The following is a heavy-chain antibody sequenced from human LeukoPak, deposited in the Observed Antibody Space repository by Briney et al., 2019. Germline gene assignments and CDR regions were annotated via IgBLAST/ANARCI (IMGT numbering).Heavy chain of an antibody. CDR2: INPNSGGT. Sequence: AASVKVSCKASGYTFTGYYMHWVRRAPGQGLEWMGWINPNSGGTNYAQKFQGRVTMTRDTSISTAYMELSRLRSDDTAVYYCARDLTIFGVVITPADFDYWGQGTLVTVSS. V-gene: IGHV1-2*02. CDR1: GYTFTGYY. D-gene: IGHD3-3*01. CDR3: ARDLTIFGVVITPADFDY. J-gene: IGHJ4*02.